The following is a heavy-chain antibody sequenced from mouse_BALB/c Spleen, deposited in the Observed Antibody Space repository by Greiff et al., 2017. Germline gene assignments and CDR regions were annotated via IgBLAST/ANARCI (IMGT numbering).Heavy chain of an antibody. D-gene: IGHD1-2*01. CDR1: GFTFSSFG. J-gene: IGHJ4*01. CDR3: ARSYGYNYAMDY. Sequence: EVQVVESGGGLVQPGGSRKLSCAASGFTFSSFGMYWVRQAPEKGLEWVAYISSGSSTIYYADTVKGRFTISRDNPKNTLFLQMTSLRSEDTAMYYCARSYGYNYAMDYWGQGTSVTVSS. CDR2: ISSGSSTI. V-gene: IGHV5-17*02.